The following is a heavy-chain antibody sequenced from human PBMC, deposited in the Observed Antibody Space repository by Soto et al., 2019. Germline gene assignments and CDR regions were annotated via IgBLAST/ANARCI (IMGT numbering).Heavy chain of an antibody. CDR3: AASWGGHDAFDI. J-gene: IGHJ3*02. Sequence: QVQLQESGPGLVKPSQTLSLTCTVSGGSISSGDYYWSWIRQPPGKGLEWIGYIYYSGSTYYNPSLKSRVXIXVXXSKNQFSLKLSSVTAADTAVYYCAASWGGHDAFDIWGQGTMVTVSS. D-gene: IGHD2-21*01. CDR2: IYYSGST. V-gene: IGHV4-30-4*01. CDR1: GGSISSGDYY.